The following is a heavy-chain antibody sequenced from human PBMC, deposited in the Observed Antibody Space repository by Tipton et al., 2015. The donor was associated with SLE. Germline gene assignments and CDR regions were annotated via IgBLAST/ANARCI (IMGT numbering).Heavy chain of an antibody. V-gene: IGHV4-34*01. CDR1: GGSFSGYY. J-gene: IGHJ4*02. CDR3: ARITIFGVVLFDY. D-gene: IGHD3-3*01. Sequence: TLSLTCAVYGGSFSGYYWSWIRQPPGKGLEWIGEINHSGSTNYNPSLKSRVTISVDTSKNQFSLKLSSVTAADTAVYYFARITIFGVVLFDYWGQGTLVTVSS. CDR2: INHSGST.